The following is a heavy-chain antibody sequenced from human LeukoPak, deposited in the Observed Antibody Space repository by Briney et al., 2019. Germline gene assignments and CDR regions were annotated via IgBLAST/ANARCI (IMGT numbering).Heavy chain of an antibody. CDR3: AKDRLAYCGGDCRRYFDY. Sequence: GGSLRLSCAASGFTFSSYAMTWVRQAPGKGLEWVSAISGSGGSTYYADSVKGRFTISRDNSKNTPYLQMNSLRAEDTAVYYCAKDRLAYCGGDCRRYFDYWGQGTLVTVSS. CDR1: GFTFSSYA. V-gene: IGHV3-23*01. D-gene: IGHD2-21*02. CDR2: ISGSGGST. J-gene: IGHJ4*02.